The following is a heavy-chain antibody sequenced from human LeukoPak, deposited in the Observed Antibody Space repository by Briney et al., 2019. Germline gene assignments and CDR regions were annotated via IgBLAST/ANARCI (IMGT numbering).Heavy chain of an antibody. V-gene: IGHV3-53*01. CDR2: IYSDNT. CDR3: ARRAGAYSHPYDY. Sequence: GGSLRLSCAASGFTFSSYGMSWVRQAPGKGLEWVSFIYSDNTHYSDSGKGRFTISRDNSKNTLYLQMNSLRAEDTAVYYCARRAGAYSHPYDYWGQGTLVTVSS. CDR1: GFTFSSYG. D-gene: IGHD4/OR15-4a*01. J-gene: IGHJ4*02.